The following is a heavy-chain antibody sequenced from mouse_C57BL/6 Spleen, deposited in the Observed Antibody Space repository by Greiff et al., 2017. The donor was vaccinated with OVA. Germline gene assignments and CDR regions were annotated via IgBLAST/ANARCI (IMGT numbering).Heavy chain of an antibody. CDR1: GYAFSSSW. D-gene: IGHD1-1*01. V-gene: IGHV1-82*01. J-gene: IGHJ2*01. Sequence: VQLQQSGPELVKPGASVKISCKASGYAFSSSWLHWVKQRPGQGLEWIGRIYPGDGDTNYNGKFKGKATLTADKSSSTAYMQLSSLTSEDSAVYFCAREGSSYFDYWGQGTTLTVSS. CDR3: AREGSSYFDY. CDR2: IYPGDGDT.